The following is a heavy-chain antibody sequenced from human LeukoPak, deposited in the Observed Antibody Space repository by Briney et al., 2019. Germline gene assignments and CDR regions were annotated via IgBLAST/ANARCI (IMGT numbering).Heavy chain of an antibody. J-gene: IGHJ4*02. CDR1: GYTFTSYA. CDR3: ARGRPGSSGYVG. CDR2: INAGNGNT. V-gene: IGHV1-3*01. Sequence: ASVKVSCKASGYTFTSYAMHWVRQAPGQRLEWMGWINAGNGNTKYSQKFQGRVTITRDTSAGTAYMELSSLRSEDTAVYYCARGRPGSSGYVGWGQGTLVTVSS. D-gene: IGHD5-12*01.